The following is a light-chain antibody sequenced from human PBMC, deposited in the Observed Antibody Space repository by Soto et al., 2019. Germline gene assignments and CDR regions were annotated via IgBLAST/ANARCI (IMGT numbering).Light chain of an antibody. J-gene: IGLJ2*01. CDR1: SSNIGNNY. V-gene: IGLV1-51*01. CDR3: GTWDSSLGAVV. Sequence: QSVLTQPPSVSAAPGQKVTISCSGSSSNIGNNYVSWYQHLPGAAPKLFIYDNAKRPSGIPDRFSGSKSGTSATLGITGLQTGDEAEYYCGTWDSSLGAVVFSGGTKVTVL. CDR2: DNA.